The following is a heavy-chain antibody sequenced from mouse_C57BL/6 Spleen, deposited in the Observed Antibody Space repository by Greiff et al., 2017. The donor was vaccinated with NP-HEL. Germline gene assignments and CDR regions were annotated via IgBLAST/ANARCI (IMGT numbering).Heavy chain of an antibody. CDR3: ARRNYGSSPSYFDV. D-gene: IGHD1-1*01. J-gene: IGHJ1*03. CDR2: ISSGGSYT. Sequence: EVRLVESGGDLVKPGGSLKLSCAASGFTFSSYGMSWVRQTPDKRLEWVATISSGGSYTYYPDSVKGRFTISRDNAKNTLYLQMSSLKSEDTAMYYCARRNYGSSPSYFDVWGTGTTVTVSS. V-gene: IGHV5-6*02. CDR1: GFTFSSYG.